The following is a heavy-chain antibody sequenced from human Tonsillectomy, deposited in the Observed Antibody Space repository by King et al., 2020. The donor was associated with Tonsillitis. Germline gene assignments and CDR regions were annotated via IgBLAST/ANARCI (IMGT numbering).Heavy chain of an antibody. CDR2: IDPSDSYT. CDR1: GYSFPSYW. D-gene: IGHD4-17*01. V-gene: IGHV5-10-1*03. J-gene: IGHJ1*01. CDR3: ARDNRGMTTVTPFHQ. Sequence: VQLVESGAEVKKPGESLRISGKGSGYSFPSYWISWVRQMPGKGLEWMGRIDPSDSYTNYGPSFEGHVTISADNSIATAYLQWSSLKASDTAMYYCARDNRGMTTVTPFHQWGQGTLVNVSS.